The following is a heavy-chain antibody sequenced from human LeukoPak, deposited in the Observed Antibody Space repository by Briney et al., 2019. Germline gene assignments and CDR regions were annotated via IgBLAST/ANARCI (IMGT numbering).Heavy chain of an antibody. Sequence: SETLSLTCSVSGGSISSHYWSWIRQPPGKGLEWIGYISYSGSTNYNPSLKGRVTISVDTSKNQFSLKLSSVTAADTAVYYCARDPVGSNWFDPWGQGTLVTVSS. CDR1: GGSISSHY. CDR3: ARDPVGSNWFDP. CDR2: ISYSGST. V-gene: IGHV4-59*11. D-gene: IGHD3-10*01. J-gene: IGHJ5*02.